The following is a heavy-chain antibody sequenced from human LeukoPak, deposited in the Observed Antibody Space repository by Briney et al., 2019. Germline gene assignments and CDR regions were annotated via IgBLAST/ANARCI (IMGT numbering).Heavy chain of an antibody. CDR2: NWNNGGI. CDR1: GFTFADHA. V-gene: IGHV3-9*01. Sequence: PGGSLRLSCVASGFTFADHAMHWVRRAPGQGLEWVTGNWNNGGIVYAASVRGRFTVSRDNAKNTLYLQMNRLGPEDTAFYYCARDDYDTLGYNFHYWGQGTLVTVSS. D-gene: IGHD3-9*01. CDR3: ARDDYDTLGYNFHY. J-gene: IGHJ4*02.